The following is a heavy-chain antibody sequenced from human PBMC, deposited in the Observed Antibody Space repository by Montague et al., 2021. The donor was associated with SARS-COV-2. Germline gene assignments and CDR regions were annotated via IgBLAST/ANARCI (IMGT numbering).Heavy chain of an antibody. CDR1: GASITYSSYY. CDR2: IYYSGTA. CDR3: ARASFYYGSGSHYNNWFDS. D-gene: IGHD3-10*01. J-gene: IGHJ5*01. Sequence: SETLSLTCTMSGASITYSSYYWGWIRLPPGKGLEWIGSIYYSGTAYYNASLKSRVTMSLDTSKNQLSLRLKSTTAADTAVYFCARASFYYGSGSHYNNWFDSWGQGTLVTVSS. V-gene: IGHV4-39*07.